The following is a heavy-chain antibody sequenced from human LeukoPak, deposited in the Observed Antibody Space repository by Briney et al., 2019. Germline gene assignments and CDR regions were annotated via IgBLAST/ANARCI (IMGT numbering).Heavy chain of an antibody. CDR1: GGSISSGGYS. V-gene: IGHV4-30-2*01. CDR3: ARVFQDAFDI. J-gene: IGHJ3*02. CDR2: IYHSGNI. Sequence: PSETLSLTCAVSGGSISSGGYSWSWIRQPPGKGLEWIGFIYHSGNIYYNPSLKSRVTTSVDRSKNQFSLNLSSVTAADTAVYYCARVFQDAFDIWGQGTMVTVSS.